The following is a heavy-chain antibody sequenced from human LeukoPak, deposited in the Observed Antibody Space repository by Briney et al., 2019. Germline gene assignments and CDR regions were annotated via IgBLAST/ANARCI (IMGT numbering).Heavy chain of an antibody. CDR3: ARFPYYYDSSGYQNFDY. CDR2: ISSSSSYI. Sequence: PGGSLRLSCVASGFTFSSYSMNWVRQAPGKGLEWVSSISSSSSYIYYADSVKGRFTISRDNAKNSLYLQMNSLRAEDTAVYYCARFPYYYDSSGYQNFDYWGQGTLVTVSS. J-gene: IGHJ4*02. CDR1: GFTFSSYS. V-gene: IGHV3-21*01. D-gene: IGHD3-22*01.